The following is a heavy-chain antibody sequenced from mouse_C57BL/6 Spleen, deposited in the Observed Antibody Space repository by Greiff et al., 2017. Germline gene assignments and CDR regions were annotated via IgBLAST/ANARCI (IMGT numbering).Heavy chain of an antibody. CDR1: GFTFSDYG. CDR3: ARPYYYGSSYEGWFAY. D-gene: IGHD1-1*01. V-gene: IGHV5-17*01. Sequence: EVQGVESGGGLVKPGGSLKLSCAASGFTFSDYGMHWVRQAPEKGLEWVAYISSGSSTIYYADTVKGRFTISRDNAKNTLFLQMTSLRSEDTAMYYCARPYYYGSSYEGWFAYWGQGILVTVSA. CDR2: ISSGSSTI. J-gene: IGHJ3*01.